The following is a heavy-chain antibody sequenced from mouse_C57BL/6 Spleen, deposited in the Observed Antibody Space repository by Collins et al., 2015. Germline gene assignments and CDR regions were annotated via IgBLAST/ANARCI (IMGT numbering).Heavy chain of an antibody. D-gene: IGHD1-3*01. Sequence: EVMLVESGGGLVKPGGSLKLSCAASGFTFSSYAMSWVRQTPEKRLEWVATISSGGSYTYYPDSVKGRFTISRDNAKNTLYLQMSSLRSEDTAMYYCARHKDYFDYWGQGTTLTVSS. V-gene: IGHV5-9-1*01. CDR2: ISSGGSYT. CDR1: GFTFSSYA. CDR3: ARHKDYFDY. J-gene: IGHJ2*01.